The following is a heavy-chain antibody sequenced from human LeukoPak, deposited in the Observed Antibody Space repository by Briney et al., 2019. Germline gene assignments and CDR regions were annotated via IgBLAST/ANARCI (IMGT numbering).Heavy chain of an antibody. CDR2: IYYSGST. CDR3: ARGGNSNFDY. D-gene: IGHD4-23*01. J-gene: IGHJ4*02. Sequence: SETLSLTCTVSGGSISSHYWSWIRQPPGKGLEWIGYIYYSGSTNYNPSLKSRVTISVDTSKNQFSLKLGSVTAADTAVYYCARGGNSNFDYWGQGTLVTVSS. V-gene: IGHV4-59*11. CDR1: GGSISSHY.